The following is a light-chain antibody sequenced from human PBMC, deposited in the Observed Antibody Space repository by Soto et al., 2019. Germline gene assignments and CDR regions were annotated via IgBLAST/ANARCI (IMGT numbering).Light chain of an antibody. Sequence: IVMTQSPATLSFSPGERATLFCRASQSVSSKLAWYQQKPGQSPRLLIYAASTRATGIPARFSGSGSGKEFTLTINSLQSEDSAVHYRPQYNNWPRTFGQWTQ. CDR1: QSVSSK. CDR2: AAS. J-gene: IGKJ1*01. CDR3: PQYNNWPRT. V-gene: IGKV3-15*01.